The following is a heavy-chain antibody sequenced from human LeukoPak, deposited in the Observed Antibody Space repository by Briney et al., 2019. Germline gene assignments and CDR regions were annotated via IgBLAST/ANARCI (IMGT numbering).Heavy chain of an antibody. CDR3: ARQIGSSGYYY. J-gene: IGHJ4*02. D-gene: IGHD3-22*01. CDR1: GYSFTSYW. CDR2: IDPSDSYS. V-gene: IGHV5-10-1*01. Sequence: GESLRISCKGSGYSFTSYWISWVRQMPGKGLEWMGRIDPSDSYSNYSPSFQGHVTISADKSIRTAYLQSSSLKASDTAMSYCARQIGSSGYYYWGQGTLVSVSS.